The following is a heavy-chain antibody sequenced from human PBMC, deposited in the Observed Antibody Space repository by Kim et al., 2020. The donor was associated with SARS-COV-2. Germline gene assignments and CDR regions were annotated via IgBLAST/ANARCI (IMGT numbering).Heavy chain of an antibody. Sequence: GGSLRLSCAASGLTFSSYWMSWVRQAPGKGLEWVANIKQDGSEKYYVDSVKGRFTISRDNAKNSVYLQMNSLRAEDTAVYYCARVFHGVFDHLGQGTLVTVSS. V-gene: IGHV3-7*01. CDR1: GLTFSSYW. J-gene: IGHJ4*02. CDR2: IKQDGSEK. CDR3: ARVFHGVFDH. D-gene: IGHD3-16*01.